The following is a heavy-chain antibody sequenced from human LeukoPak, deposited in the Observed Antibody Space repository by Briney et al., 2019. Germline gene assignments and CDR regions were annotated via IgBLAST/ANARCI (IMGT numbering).Heavy chain of an antibody. CDR2: IRGSGDNT. CDR3: AKGKGASSWYYFDF. V-gene: IGHV3-23*01. J-gene: IGHJ4*02. CDR1: GFTFSSYA. D-gene: IGHD6-13*01. Sequence: GGSLRLSCAASGFTFSSYAMSWVSQAPGKRLEWVSTIRGSGDNTYYADSVKGRFTISRDNSKNTLFLQMNSLRAEDTAVYYCAKGKGASSWYYFDFWGQGTLVTVSS.